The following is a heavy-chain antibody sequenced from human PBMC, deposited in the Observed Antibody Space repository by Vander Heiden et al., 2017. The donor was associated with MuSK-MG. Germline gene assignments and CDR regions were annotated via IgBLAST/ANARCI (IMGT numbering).Heavy chain of an antibody. CDR1: GFTFGNSA. D-gene: IGHD1-26*01. V-gene: IGHV3-49*02. CDR2: IRSNVYGGTT. CDR3: TRDSSLGGSLESFAI. J-gene: IGHJ3*02. Sequence: LSCTASGFTFGNSAMSWVRQAPGKGLEWVGFIRSNVYGGTTAYAASMKGRFTISRDDSKSTAYLQMHSLDTDDTAMYYCTRDSSLGGSLESFAIWGQGTMGTVAS.